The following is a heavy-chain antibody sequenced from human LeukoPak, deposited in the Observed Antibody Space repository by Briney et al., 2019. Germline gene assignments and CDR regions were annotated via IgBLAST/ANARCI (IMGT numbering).Heavy chain of an antibody. CDR2: IWYDGSNK. CDR3: AKTTEAGPYYYYGMDD. CDR1: GFTFSSYG. D-gene: IGHD4-17*01. J-gene: IGHJ6*02. Sequence: GRSLRLSCAASGFTFSSYGMHWVRQAPGKGLEWVAVIWYDGSNKYYADSVKGRFTISRDNSKNTLYLQMNSLRAEDTAVYYCAKTTEAGPYYYYGMDDWGQGTTVTVSS. V-gene: IGHV3-33*06.